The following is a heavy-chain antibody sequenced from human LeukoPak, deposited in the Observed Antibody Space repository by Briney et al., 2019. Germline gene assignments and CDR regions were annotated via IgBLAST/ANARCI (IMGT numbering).Heavy chain of an antibody. CDR3: ARDRGGTGDLKYYYGVDV. CDR1: GFTFGSFA. CDR2: MSYDGGNK. J-gene: IGHJ6*02. D-gene: IGHD3/OR15-3a*01. V-gene: IGHV3-30*04. Sequence: PGRSLRLSCAASGFTFGSFAMYWVRQAPGKGLHWVAMMSYDGGNKYYADSVKGRFTISRDNSKNTLFLEMNSLRAEDTAIYYCARDRGGTGDLKYYYGVDVWGQGTTVTVSS.